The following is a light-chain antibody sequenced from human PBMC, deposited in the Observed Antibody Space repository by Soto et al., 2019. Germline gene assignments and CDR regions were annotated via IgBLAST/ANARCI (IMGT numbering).Light chain of an antibody. CDR2: GAS. J-gene: IGKJ4*01. CDR1: QTVYSSY. CDR3: QQYGCAPPTLP. Sequence: EIVLTQSPGTLSVSPGERATLSCRATQTVYSSYLAWYQQKPGQAPSLLIYGASKRATGIPDRFSGSGSGTDLTLSISRLEPEDFSVYYCQQYGCAPPTLPFGGGTKVEIK. V-gene: IGKV3-20*01.